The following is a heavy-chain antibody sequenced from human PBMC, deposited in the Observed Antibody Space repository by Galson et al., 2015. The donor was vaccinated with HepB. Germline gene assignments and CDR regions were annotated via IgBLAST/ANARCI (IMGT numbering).Heavy chain of an antibody. J-gene: IGHJ4*02. CDR2: ISSNTIYA. D-gene: IGHD4-17*01. CDR3: ARVADSDYGDHAHFDY. V-gene: IGHV3-11*06. CDR1: GFTFSDYY. Sequence: SLRLSCAASGFTFSDYYMSWIRQAPGKGLEWLSYISSNTIYANYAYSVKGRFTISRDNVKNSMFLQMDSLRADDTAVYYCARVADSDYGDHAHFDYWGQGTLVTVSS.